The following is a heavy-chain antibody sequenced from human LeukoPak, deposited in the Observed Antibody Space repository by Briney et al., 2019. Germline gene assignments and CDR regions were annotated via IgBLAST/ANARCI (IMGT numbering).Heavy chain of an antibody. J-gene: IGHJ4*02. CDR1: GLTFSRKG. CDR2: IQYDGSSK. V-gene: IGHV3-30*02. CDR3: ASTIGSAGTQY. D-gene: IGHD6-13*01. Sequence: GGSLRLSCAASGLTFSRKGMHWVRQAPGKGLEWLAFIQYDGSSKYYADSVKGRFTISRDNAKNRLYLQMNSLGAEDTAVYYCASTIGSAGTQYWGQGTLVTVSS.